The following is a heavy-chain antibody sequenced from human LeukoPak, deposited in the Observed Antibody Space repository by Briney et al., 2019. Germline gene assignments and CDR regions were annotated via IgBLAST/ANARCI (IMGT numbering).Heavy chain of an antibody. CDR2: IYYSGST. V-gene: IGHV4-39*07. CDR3: ARDLGDGFDY. J-gene: IGHJ4*02. D-gene: IGHD4-17*01. CDR1: GGSISSSSYY. Sequence: SETLSLTCTVSGGSISSSSYYWGWIRQPPGKGLEWIGSIYYSGSTNYNPSLKSRVTISVDTSKNQFSLKLSSVTAADTAVYYCARDLGDGFDYWGQGTLVTVSS.